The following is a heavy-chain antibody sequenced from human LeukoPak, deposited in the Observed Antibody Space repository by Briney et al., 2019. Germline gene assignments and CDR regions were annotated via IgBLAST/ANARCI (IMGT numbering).Heavy chain of an antibody. CDR3: ARKSIVGAPDAFDI. D-gene: IGHD1-26*01. CDR2: INTNTGNP. Sequence: ASVKVSCKASGYTFTSYAMNWVRQAPGQGLEWMGWINTNTGNPTYAQGFTGRFVFSLDTSVSTAYLQISSLNAEDTAVYYCARKSIVGAPDAFDIWGQGTMVTVSS. CDR1: GYTFTSYA. J-gene: IGHJ3*02. V-gene: IGHV7-4-1*02.